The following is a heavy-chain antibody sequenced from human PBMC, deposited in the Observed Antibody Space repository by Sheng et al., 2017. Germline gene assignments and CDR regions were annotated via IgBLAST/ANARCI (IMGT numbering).Heavy chain of an antibody. Sequence: VQLVESGGGLVQSAGFLRLSCAASGFTVSSKYMSWVRQAPGKGLEWVSVIFSDETTYYADSVKGRFTISRENSKNMLYLQMNSLRAEDTAVYYCARDNSDYYGSRSDSWSYYYSGMDVWGQGTTVTVSS. CDR2: IFSDETT. CDR3: ARDNSDYYGSRSDSWSYYYSGMDV. V-gene: IGHV3-66*01. CDR1: GFTVSSKY. J-gene: IGHJ6*02. D-gene: IGHD3-10*01.